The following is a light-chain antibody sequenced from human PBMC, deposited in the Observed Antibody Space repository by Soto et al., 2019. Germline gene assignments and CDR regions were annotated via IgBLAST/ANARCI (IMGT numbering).Light chain of an antibody. CDR1: QSVSSN. V-gene: IGKV3-15*01. CDR2: GAS. Sequence: EIVMTQSPATLSVSPGERATLSCRASQSVSSNLAWYQHKPGQAPRLLIYGASTRATGIPARFSGSGSGTEFTLTISSLQSEDFAVYCCQQYNNWLRTFGQGTKVEIK. CDR3: QQYNNWLRT. J-gene: IGKJ1*01.